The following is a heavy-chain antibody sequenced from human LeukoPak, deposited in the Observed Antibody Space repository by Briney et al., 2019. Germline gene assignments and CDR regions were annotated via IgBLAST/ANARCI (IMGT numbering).Heavy chain of an antibody. CDR2: ISAYNGNT. Sequence: ASVKVSCKASGYTFTSYGISWVRQAPGQGLEWMGWISAYNGNTNYAQKLQGRVTMTTDTSTSTAYMELRSLRSDDTAVYYCARETAYYDFWSGYYPNYYYYYMDVWGKGTTVTVSS. V-gene: IGHV1-18*01. D-gene: IGHD3-3*01. CDR1: GYTFTSYG. J-gene: IGHJ6*03. CDR3: ARETAYYDFWSGYYPNYYYYYMDV.